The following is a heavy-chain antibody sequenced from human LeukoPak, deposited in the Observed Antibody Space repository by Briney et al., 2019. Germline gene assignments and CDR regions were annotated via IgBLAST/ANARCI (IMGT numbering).Heavy chain of an antibody. Sequence: SQTLSLTCTVSGGSISSGSYYWSWIRQPPGKGLEWIGSIYYSGSTYYNPSLKSRVTISVDTSKNQFSLKLSSVTAADTAVYYCARTDGKQLPPRFWGQGTLVTVSS. D-gene: IGHD5-18*01. CDR2: IYYSGST. J-gene: IGHJ4*01. CDR1: GGSISSGSYY. V-gene: IGHV4-39*07. CDR3: ARTDGKQLPPRF.